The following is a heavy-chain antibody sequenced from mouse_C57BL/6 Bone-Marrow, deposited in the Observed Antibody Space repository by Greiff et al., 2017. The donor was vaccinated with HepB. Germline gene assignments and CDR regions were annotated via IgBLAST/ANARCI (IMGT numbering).Heavy chain of an antibody. CDR3: ARHERDPLLSHINY. CDR2: ISGGGGNT. Sequence: EVQLVESGGGLVKPGGSLKLSCAASGFTFSSYTMSWVRQTPEKRLEWVATISGGGGNTYYPDSVKGRFTISRDNAKNTLYLQMSSLRSEDTALYYCARHERDPLLSHINYWGQGTTLTVSS. D-gene: IGHD2-10*01. CDR1: GFTFSSYT. J-gene: IGHJ2*01. V-gene: IGHV5-9*01.